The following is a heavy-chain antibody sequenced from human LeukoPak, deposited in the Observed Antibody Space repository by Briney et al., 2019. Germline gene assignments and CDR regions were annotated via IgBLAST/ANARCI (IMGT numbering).Heavy chain of an antibody. Sequence: SSETLSLTCTVSGGSISSYYWSWIRQPAGKGLEWIGRINTSGSTNYNPSLKSRVTMSVDTSKNQFSLKLRSVTAADTAVYYCAREYGSGSEFDPWGQGTLVTVSS. V-gene: IGHV4-4*07. CDR1: GGSISSYY. CDR3: AREYGSGSEFDP. J-gene: IGHJ5*02. D-gene: IGHD3-10*01. CDR2: INTSGST.